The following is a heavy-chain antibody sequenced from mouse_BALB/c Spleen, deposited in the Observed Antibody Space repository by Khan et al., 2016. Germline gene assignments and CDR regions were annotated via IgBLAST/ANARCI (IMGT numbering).Heavy chain of an antibody. CDR3: ARNGYDYAMDY. Sequence: QVQLEQSGPGLVQPSQSLSITCTVSGFSFTSYGVHWVRQSPGKGLEWLGVIWSGGSTDYNAAFISRLRISTDNSKSQVFFKMNSLQADDTVIYYCARNGYDYAMDYWGQGTSVTVSS. D-gene: IGHD2-2*01. CDR1: GFSFTSYG. CDR2: IWSGGST. J-gene: IGHJ4*01. V-gene: IGHV2-4-1*01.